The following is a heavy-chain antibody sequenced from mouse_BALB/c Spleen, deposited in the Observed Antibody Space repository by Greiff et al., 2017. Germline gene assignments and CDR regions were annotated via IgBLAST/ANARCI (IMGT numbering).Heavy chain of an antibody. J-gene: IGHJ4*01. CDR1: GFTFSSYG. D-gene: IGHD2-1*01. Sequence: EVKLQESGGDLVKPGGSLKLSCAASGFTFSSYGMSWVRQTPDKRLEWVATISSGGSYTYYPDSVKGRFTISRDNAKNTLYLQMSSLKSEDTAMYYCATLYGNYDYAMDYWGQGTSVTVSS. CDR2: ISSGGSYT. V-gene: IGHV5-6*01. CDR3: ATLYGNYDYAMDY.